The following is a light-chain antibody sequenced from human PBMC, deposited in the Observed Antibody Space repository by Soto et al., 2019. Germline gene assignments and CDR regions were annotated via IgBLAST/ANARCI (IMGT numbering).Light chain of an antibody. CDR3: TSYSSSDIFYV. J-gene: IGLJ1*01. CDR1: SSDIGGYYY. V-gene: IGLV2-14*01. CDR2: QVT. Sequence: QSVLTQPASVSGSPGQSITISCTGTSSDIGGYYYVSWYQHHPGKAPKLLIYQVTNRPSRVSNRFSGSKSGNTASLTISGLQADDEADYYCTSYSSSDIFYVFGTGPKLTVL.